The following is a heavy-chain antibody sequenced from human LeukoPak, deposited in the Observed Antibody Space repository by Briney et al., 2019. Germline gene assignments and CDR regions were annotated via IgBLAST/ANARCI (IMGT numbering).Heavy chain of an antibody. CDR1: GFTFGDFA. CDR2: IRSEAYGGTT. V-gene: IGHV3-49*03. J-gene: IGHJ3*02. Sequence: GGSLRLSCAASGFTFGDFAMSWFRQAPGKGLEWVGFIRSEAYGGTTEYAASVKGRFTISRDDSKSIAYLQMNSLKTEDTAVYYCTKFFLGRRDYVWESYRYLAFDIWGHGTMVTVSS. CDR3: TKFFLGRRDYVWESYRYLAFDI. D-gene: IGHD3-16*02.